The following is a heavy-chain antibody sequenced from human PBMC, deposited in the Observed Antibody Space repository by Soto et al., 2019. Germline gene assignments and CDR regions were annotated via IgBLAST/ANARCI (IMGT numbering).Heavy chain of an antibody. CDR3: AKAPQELGCGFDY. Sequence: QVQLVESGGGVVQPGRSLRLSCAASGFTFSSYGMHWVRQAPGKGLEWVAVISYDGSNKYYAESVKGRFTIARNNSKNTLYRQMSTVKAEETAVYFCAKAPQELGCGFDYWGQGTLVTVSS. J-gene: IGHJ4*02. CDR2: ISYDGSNK. D-gene: IGHD6-13*01. V-gene: IGHV3-30*18. CDR1: GFTFSSYG.